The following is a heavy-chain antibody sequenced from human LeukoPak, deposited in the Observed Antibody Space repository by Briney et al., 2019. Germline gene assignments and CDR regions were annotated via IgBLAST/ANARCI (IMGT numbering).Heavy chain of an antibody. CDR3: ARLNGCSGGSCYLGWFDP. D-gene: IGHD2-15*01. Sequence: SETLSLTCTVSGGSISSYYWSWIRQPPGKGLEWIGYIYYSESTNYNPSLKSRVTISVDTSKNQFSLKLSSVTAADTAVYYCARLNGCSGGSCYLGWFDPWGQGTLVTVSS. CDR2: IYYSEST. CDR1: GGSISSYY. J-gene: IGHJ5*02. V-gene: IGHV4-59*08.